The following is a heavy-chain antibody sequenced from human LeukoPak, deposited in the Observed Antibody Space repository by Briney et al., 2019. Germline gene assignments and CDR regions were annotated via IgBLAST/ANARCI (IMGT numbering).Heavy chain of an antibody. V-gene: IGHV4-31*03. Sequence: SQTLSLTCTVSGGSISSGGYYWSWIRQHPGKGLEWIGYIYYSGSIYYNPSLKSRVTISVDTSKNQFSLKLSSVTAADTAVYYCASSGYGSGIDYWGQGTLVTVSS. J-gene: IGHJ4*02. CDR1: GGSISSGGYY. D-gene: IGHD3-10*01. CDR3: ASSGYGSGIDY. CDR2: IYYSGSI.